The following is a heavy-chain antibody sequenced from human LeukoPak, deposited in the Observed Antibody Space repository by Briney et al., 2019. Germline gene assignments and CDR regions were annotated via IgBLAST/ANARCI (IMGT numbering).Heavy chain of an antibody. D-gene: IGHD3-3*01. V-gene: IGHV3-48*03. J-gene: IGHJ4*02. Sequence: GGSLRLPCTASVFPVNKYEIHWLRRSPEKGLEGLSWVDASATGTNYADSVCGRFTLSRDNDQNSVQLQMNSLSEEDTAVYYCVRGRLIRSTNYFDSWGQGALVTVSS. CDR2: VDASATGT. CDR1: VFPVNKYE. CDR3: VRGRLIRSTNYFDS.